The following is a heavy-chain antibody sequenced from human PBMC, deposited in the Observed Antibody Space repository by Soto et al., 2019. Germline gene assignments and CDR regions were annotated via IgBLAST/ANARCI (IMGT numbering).Heavy chain of an antibody. CDR1: GYTFTSYG. Sequence: ASVKVSCKASGYTFTSYGISWVRQAPGQGLEWMGWISAYNGNTNYAQKLRGRVTMTTDTSTSTAYMELRSLRSDDTAVYYCARDASYDFWSGGNWFDPWGQGTLVTVSS. J-gene: IGHJ5*02. CDR3: ARDASYDFWSGGNWFDP. D-gene: IGHD3-3*01. CDR2: ISAYNGNT. V-gene: IGHV1-18*01.